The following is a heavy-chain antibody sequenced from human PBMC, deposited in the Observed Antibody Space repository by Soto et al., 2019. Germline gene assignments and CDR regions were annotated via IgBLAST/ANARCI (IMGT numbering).Heavy chain of an antibody. D-gene: IGHD3-10*01. V-gene: IGHV1-18*01. J-gene: IGHJ4*02. CDR3: VRDLDGSGSYYTDY. Sequence: QVQLVQSGAEVKKPGASVKVSCKASGYMFISYGINWVRQAPGQGLEWMGWISAYNGNTKYAQNLQGRVTMTTDTSTSRADMEMRSLRSDDTAVYYCVRDLDGSGSYYTDYWGPGTLVTVSS. CDR2: ISAYNGNT. CDR1: GYMFISYG.